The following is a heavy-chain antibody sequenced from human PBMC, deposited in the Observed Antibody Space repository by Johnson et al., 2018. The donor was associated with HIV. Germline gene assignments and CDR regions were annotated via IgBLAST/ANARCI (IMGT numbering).Heavy chain of an antibody. J-gene: IGHJ3*01. Sequence: QVQLVESGGGVVQPGRSLRVSCAVSGVTLTNAIIHWARQAPGKGLQWVSVISHDGTSIAYADSVKGRYTISRDIPANTGFLQMDRLSPEDTAVYYCAREDVSSGYAGTFDVWGQGTLVTVSS. V-gene: IGHV3-30*04. CDR2: ISHDGTSI. CDR3: AREDVSSGYAGTFDV. D-gene: IGHD6-19*01. CDR1: GVTLTNAI.